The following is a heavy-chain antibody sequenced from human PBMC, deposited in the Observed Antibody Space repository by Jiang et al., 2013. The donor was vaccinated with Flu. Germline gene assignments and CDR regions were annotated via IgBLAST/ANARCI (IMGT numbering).Heavy chain of an antibody. Sequence: QLLESGGGLVQPGGSLRLSCAASGFTVNNNYISWVRQAPGKGLEWVSIIDSGGSTYYADSVKGRFTISRDNSKNTLYLQMNSLRAEDTAVYYCARGNVGGGNPNVAFDYWGQGTLVTVSS. CDR2: IDSGGST. CDR3: ARGNVGGGNPNVAFDY. D-gene: IGHD4-23*01. V-gene: IGHV3-66*02. J-gene: IGHJ4*02. CDR1: GFTVNNNY.